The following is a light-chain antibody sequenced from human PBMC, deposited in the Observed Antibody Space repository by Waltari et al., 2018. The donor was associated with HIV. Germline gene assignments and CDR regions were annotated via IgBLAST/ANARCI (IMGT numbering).Light chain of an antibody. CDR1: QSVGSY. V-gene: IGKV3-11*01. CDR3: QQRTNWPPYS. Sequence: SRASQSVGSYLAWYQQKPGQAPRLLIYDASNSATGIPARFSGSGSGTDFTLTISSLEPEDFAVYYCQQRTNWPPYSFGQGTKLEIK. J-gene: IGKJ2*03. CDR2: DAS.